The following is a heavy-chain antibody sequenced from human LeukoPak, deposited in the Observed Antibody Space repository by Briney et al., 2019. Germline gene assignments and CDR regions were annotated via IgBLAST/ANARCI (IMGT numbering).Heavy chain of an antibody. Sequence: PGGSLRLSCAASGFTFSSYAMSWVRQAPGEGLEWVSGISGSGGSTYYADSVKGRFTMSRDNSKNTLYLQMNSLRSEDTAVYYCAKDTPGYSSGWYDAFDIWGQGTMVTVSS. D-gene: IGHD6-19*01. J-gene: IGHJ3*02. V-gene: IGHV3-23*01. CDR1: GFTFSSYA. CDR2: ISGSGGST. CDR3: AKDTPGYSSGWYDAFDI.